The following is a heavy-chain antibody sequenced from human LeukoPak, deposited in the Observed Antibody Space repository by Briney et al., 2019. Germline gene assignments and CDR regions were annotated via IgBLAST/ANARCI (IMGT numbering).Heavy chain of an antibody. J-gene: IGHJ4*02. V-gene: IGHV3-9*01. CDR1: GFPFDDYA. Sequence: SLRLSCAASGFPFDDYAMHWVRQAPGKGLEWVSGISWNSGSIGYADSVKGRFTISRDNAKNSLYLQMNSLRAEDTALYYCAKDLSSSWSATFDYWGQGTLVTVSS. CDR3: AKDLSSSWSATFDY. CDR2: ISWNSGSI. D-gene: IGHD6-13*01.